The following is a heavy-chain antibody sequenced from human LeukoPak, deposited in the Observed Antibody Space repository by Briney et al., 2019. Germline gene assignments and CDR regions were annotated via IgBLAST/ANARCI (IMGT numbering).Heavy chain of an antibody. J-gene: IGHJ4*02. V-gene: IGHV4-39*07. CDR2: IYYSGRT. CDR1: GGSISGSDYY. Sequence: SETLSLTCTVSGGSISGSDYYWGWIRQPPRKGLEWIGIIYYSGRTFYNPSLKSRVAISVDTSKNQFSLNLISVTAADTAVYYCARDDGRGVVAPYWGQGTLVTVSS. D-gene: IGHD2-15*01. CDR3: ARDDGRGVVAPY.